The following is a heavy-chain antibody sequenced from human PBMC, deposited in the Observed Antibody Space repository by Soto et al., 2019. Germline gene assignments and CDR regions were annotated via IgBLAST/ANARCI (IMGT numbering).Heavy chain of an antibody. D-gene: IGHD3-10*01. CDR1: GGSISSGGYY. CDR3: ARTSSYGSGSYSNFDY. Sequence: PSETLSLTCTVSGGSISSGGYYWSWIRQHPGKGLEWIGYTYYSGSTYYNPSLKSRVTISVDTSKNQFSLKLSSVTAADTAVYYCARTSSYGSGSYSNFDYWGQGTLVTVS. V-gene: IGHV4-31*03. CDR2: TYYSGST. J-gene: IGHJ4*02.